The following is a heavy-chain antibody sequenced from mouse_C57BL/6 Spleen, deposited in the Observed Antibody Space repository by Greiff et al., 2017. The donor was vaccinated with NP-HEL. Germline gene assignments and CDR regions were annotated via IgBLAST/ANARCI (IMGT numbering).Heavy chain of an antibody. CDR1: GYSFTGYY. CDR3: ARVWYFDV. Sequence: EVQLQQSGPELVKPGASVKISCKASGYSFTGYYMNWVKQSPEKSLEWIGEINPSTGGTTYNQKFKAKATLTVDKSSSTAYMQLSSLTSEDSAVYYCARVWYFDVWGTGTTVTVSS. V-gene: IGHV1-42*01. J-gene: IGHJ1*03. CDR2: INPSTGGT.